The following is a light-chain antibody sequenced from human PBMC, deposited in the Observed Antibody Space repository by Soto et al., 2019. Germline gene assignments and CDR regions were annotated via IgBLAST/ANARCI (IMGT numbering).Light chain of an antibody. V-gene: IGLV1-40*01. CDR3: QSYDSSLSGSWV. CDR2: GNA. Sequence: QSVLTQPPSVSGAPGQGVTISCTGRSSNIGAGYDVHWYQQLPGTSPKLLIFGNANRPSGVPDRFSGSKSGTSASLAIAGLQAEDEADYYCQSYDSSLSGSWVFGGGTKLTVL. J-gene: IGLJ3*02. CDR1: SSNIGAGYD.